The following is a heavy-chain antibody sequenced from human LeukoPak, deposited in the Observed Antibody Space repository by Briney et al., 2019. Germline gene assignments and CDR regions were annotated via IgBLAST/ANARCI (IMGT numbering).Heavy chain of an antibody. CDR2: IWYDGSNK. D-gene: IGHD5-18*01. CDR3: AKQYSYGYDY. Sequence: GRSLRLSCSASGFTFSSCGMHWVRQAPGKGLEWVAVIWYDGSNKYYADSVKGRFTISRDNSKNTLYLQMNTLRAEDTAVYYCAKQYSYGYDYWGQGTLVTVSS. J-gene: IGHJ4*02. CDR1: GFTFSSCG. V-gene: IGHV3-33*06.